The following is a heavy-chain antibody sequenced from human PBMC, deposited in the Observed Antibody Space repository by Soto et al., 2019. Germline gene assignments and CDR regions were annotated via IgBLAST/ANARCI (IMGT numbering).Heavy chain of an antibody. CDR1: GYTFTSYG. V-gene: IGHV1-18*01. Sequence: QVQLVQTGAEVKKPGASVKVSCKASGYTFTSYGISWVRQAPGQGLEWMGGISGYNGNTNDAQKLQGRVTMTTDTSMSTAYMELRSLRSDDTAVYYCARDGYCISTSCRHYDYYGMDVWGQGTTVTVSS. CDR2: ISGYNGNT. J-gene: IGHJ6*02. D-gene: IGHD2-2*03. CDR3: ARDGYCISTSCRHYDYYGMDV.